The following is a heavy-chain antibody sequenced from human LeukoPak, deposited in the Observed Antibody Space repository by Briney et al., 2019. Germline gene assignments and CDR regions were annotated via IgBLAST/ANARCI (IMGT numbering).Heavy chain of an antibody. J-gene: IGHJ4*02. Sequence: GGSLRLSCAASGFTFSSYGMHWVRQAPGKGLEWVAVISFDGSHKHCADSVKGRFTISRDNSKDTLHLQMNSLRAEDTAVYYCATSDKFYFDYWGQGTLVTVCS. CDR2: ISFDGSHK. D-gene: IGHD2-2*01. CDR1: GFTFSSYG. CDR3: ATSDKFYFDY. V-gene: IGHV3-30*03.